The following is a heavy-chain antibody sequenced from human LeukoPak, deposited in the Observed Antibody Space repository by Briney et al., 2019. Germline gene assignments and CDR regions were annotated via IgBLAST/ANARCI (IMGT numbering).Heavy chain of an antibody. V-gene: IGHV4-39*07. D-gene: IGHD2-21*01. CDR1: GGSISSSNYY. Sequence: SETLSLTCTVSGGSISSSNYYWGWIRQPPGKGLEWIGSIYYSGSTYYNPSLKSRLIISIDTSKNQFSLRLRSVTAADTAVYYCARVSSVWVNDYYYYMDVWGKGTTVTVSS. CDR2: IYYSGST. J-gene: IGHJ6*03. CDR3: ARVSSVWVNDYYYYMDV.